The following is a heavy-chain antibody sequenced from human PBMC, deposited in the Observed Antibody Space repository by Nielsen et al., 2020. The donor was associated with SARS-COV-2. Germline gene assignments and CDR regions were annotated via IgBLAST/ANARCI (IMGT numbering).Heavy chain of an antibody. CDR2: ISYDGSNK. J-gene: IGHJ4*02. V-gene: IGHV3-30*18. Sequence: GESLKISCAASGFTFSTYGMHWVRQAPGKGLEWVAAISYDGSNKYYVDSVKGRFTISRDNSKNTLYLLMGSLREEDTAVYYCAKDWTAIVVVPSGGVDYWGQGTLVTVSS. D-gene: IGHD2-15*01. CDR3: AKDWTAIVVVPSGGVDY. CDR1: GFTFSTYG.